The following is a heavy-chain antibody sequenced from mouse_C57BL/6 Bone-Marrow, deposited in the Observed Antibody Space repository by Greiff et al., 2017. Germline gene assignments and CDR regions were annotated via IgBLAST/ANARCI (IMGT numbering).Heavy chain of an antibody. CDR1: GFTIKDYY. J-gene: IGHJ3*01. D-gene: IGHD1-1*01. CDR2: IDPDDGAT. CDR3: ARRPLLVRAAWFAY. Sequence: VQLQQSGAELVKPGASVKLSCTASGFTIKDYYMHWVKQRTEQGLEWIGRIDPDDGATKYTPNFPGKDTITADTSANTAYLQLSSLTSEDTAIYDCARRPLLVRAAWFAYWGQGTLVTVSA. V-gene: IGHV14-2*01.